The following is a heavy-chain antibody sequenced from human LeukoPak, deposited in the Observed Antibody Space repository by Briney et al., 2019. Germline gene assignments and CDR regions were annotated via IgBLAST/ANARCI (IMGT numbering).Heavy chain of an antibody. CDR1: GFTFTSYS. CDR3: AKSSYYDSSGYYREYYFDY. D-gene: IGHD3-22*01. CDR2: ISGGGGST. J-gene: IGHJ4*02. Sequence: GGSLRLSCAASGFTFTSYSMNWVRQAPGKGLEWVSTISGGGGSTYYADSVMGRFTISRDNSKSTLFLQMSSLRAEDTAVYYCAKSSYYDSSGYYREYYFDYWGQGTLVTVSS. V-gene: IGHV3-23*01.